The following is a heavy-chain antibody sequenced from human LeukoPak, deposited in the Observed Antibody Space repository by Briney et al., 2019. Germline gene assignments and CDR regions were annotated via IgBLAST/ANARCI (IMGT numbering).Heavy chain of an antibody. CDR2: ISAYNGNT. D-gene: IGHD3-3*01. CDR3: ARVYYDFWSGYEYDAFDI. J-gene: IGHJ3*02. V-gene: IGHV1-18*01. Sequence: ASVKVSCKASGYTFTSYGISWVRQAPGQGPEWMGWISAYNGNTNYAQKLQGRVTMTTDTSTSTAYMELRSLRSDDTAVYYCARVYYDFWSGYEYDAFDIWGQGTMVTVSS. CDR1: GYTFTSYG.